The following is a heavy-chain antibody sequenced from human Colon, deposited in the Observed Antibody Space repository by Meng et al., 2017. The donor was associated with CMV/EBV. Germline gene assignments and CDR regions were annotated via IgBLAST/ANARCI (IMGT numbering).Heavy chain of an antibody. CDR2: ISHNSRAI. V-gene: IGHV3-48*04. Sequence: GGSLRLSCEASGFTFSEYDMSWVRQAPGKGLEWVAYISHNSRAIHYADSVEGRFTISRDNAKNSVYLQMNSLRAEDTALYYCARLIVGPADILRDYWGQGTLVTVSS. J-gene: IGHJ4*02. CDR3: ARLIVGPADILRDY. CDR1: GFTFSEYD. D-gene: IGHD2-2*01.